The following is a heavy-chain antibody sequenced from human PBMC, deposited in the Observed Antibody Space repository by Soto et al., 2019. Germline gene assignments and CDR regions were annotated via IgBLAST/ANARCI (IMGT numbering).Heavy chain of an antibody. Sequence: QVQLQESGPGLVKPSGTLSLTCAVSGGSISSSHWWPWVRQSPGKGLEYIGEISHSGTSNSNPSRKRRVTLSVHKSKNHFSLTLTSVTAADTAGYYCARVVLTITRGAFDAWGQGTLVIVSS. J-gene: IGHJ3*01. CDR2: ISHSGTS. CDR1: GGSISSSHW. D-gene: IGHD3-9*01. CDR3: ARVVLTITRGAFDA. V-gene: IGHV4-4*02.